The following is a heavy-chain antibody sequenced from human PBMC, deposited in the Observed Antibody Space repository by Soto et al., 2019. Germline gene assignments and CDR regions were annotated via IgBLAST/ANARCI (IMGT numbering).Heavy chain of an antibody. D-gene: IGHD2-2*01. J-gene: IGHJ3*02. Sequence: ASVKVSCKASGGTFSSYAISWVRQAPGQGLEWMGGIIPIFGTANYAQKFQGRVTITADESTSTAYMELSSLRSEDTAVYYCARDKCSSTSCRDAFDIWGQGTMVTVSS. V-gene: IGHV1-69*13. CDR3: ARDKCSSTSCRDAFDI. CDR1: GGTFSSYA. CDR2: IIPIFGTA.